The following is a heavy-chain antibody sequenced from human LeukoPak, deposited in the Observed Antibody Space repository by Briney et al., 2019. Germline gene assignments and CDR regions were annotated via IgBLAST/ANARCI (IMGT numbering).Heavy chain of an antibody. V-gene: IGHV3-23*01. Sequence: PGGSLRLSCAASGFTFSSYAMSWVRQAPGKGPEWVSAISGSGGSTYYADSVKGRFTISRDNSKNTLYLQMNSLRAEDTAVYYCAKGTPGYYEKGPYFDYWGQGTLVTVSS. J-gene: IGHJ4*02. CDR1: GFTFSSYA. CDR3: AKGTPGYYEKGPYFDY. CDR2: ISGSGGST. D-gene: IGHD2/OR15-2a*01.